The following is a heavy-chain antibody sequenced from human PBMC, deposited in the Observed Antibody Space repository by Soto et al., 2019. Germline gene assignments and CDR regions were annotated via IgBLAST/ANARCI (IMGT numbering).Heavy chain of an antibody. CDR1: GGSISSYY. Sequence: SETLSLTCTVSGGSISSYYWSWIRQPPGKGLEWIGYIYYSGSTNYNPSLKSRVTISVDTSKNQFSLKLSSVTAADTAVYYCASHRSGWYSLFDYWGQGTLVTVSS. CDR3: ASHRSGWYSLFDY. CDR2: IYYSGST. J-gene: IGHJ4*02. D-gene: IGHD6-19*01. V-gene: IGHV4-59*08.